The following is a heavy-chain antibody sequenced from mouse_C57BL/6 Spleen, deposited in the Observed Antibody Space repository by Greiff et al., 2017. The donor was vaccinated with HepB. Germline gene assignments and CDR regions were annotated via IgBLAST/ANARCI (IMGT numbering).Heavy chain of an antibody. V-gene: IGHV1-52*01. CDR1: GYTFTSYW. CDR2: IDPSDSET. J-gene: IGHJ3*01. CDR3: ARDAGTGFAY. D-gene: IGHD3-3*01. Sequence: QVQLKQPGAELVRPGSSVKLSCKASGYTFTSYWMHWVKQRPIQGLEWIGNIDPSDSETHYNQKFKDKATLTVDKSSSTAYMQLSSLTSEDSAVYYCARDAGTGFAYWGQGTLVTVSA.